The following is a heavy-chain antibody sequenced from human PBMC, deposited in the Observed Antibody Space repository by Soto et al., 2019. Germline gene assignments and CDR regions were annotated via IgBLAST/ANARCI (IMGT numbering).Heavy chain of an antibody. CDR3: AHKGGRGAGMDV. J-gene: IGHJ6*02. CDR2: IYWDDDK. CDR1: GFSVSTGGVG. V-gene: IGHV2-5*02. Sequence: QITLKESGPTLVKPTQTLTLTCTFSGFSVSTGGVGVAWIRQPPGKALEWLALIYWDDDKRYSPFLQSRVTITKDTSKNQVVLTRTNMDPVDTATYYCAHKGGRGAGMDVWARGLRSPSP. D-gene: IGHD2-15*01.